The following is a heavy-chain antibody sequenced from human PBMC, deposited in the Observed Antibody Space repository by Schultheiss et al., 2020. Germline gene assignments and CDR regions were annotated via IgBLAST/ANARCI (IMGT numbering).Heavy chain of an antibody. CDR2: ISSSGSTI. CDR1: GFTFSDYY. D-gene: IGHD6-6*01. CDR3: ARETNQQLAPTFGMDV. Sequence: GGSLRLSCAASGFTFSDYYMSWIRQAPGKGLEWVSYISSSGSTIYYADSVKGRFTISRDNAKNSLYLQMNSLRAEDTAVYYCARETNQQLAPTFGMDVWGQGTTVTGS. V-gene: IGHV3-11*01. J-gene: IGHJ6*02.